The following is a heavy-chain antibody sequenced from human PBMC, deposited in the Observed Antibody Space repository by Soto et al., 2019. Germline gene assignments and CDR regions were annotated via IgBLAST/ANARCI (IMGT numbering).Heavy chain of an antibody. CDR3: ASSDSSGLRYFQH. V-gene: IGHV4-34*01. D-gene: IGHD3-22*01. CDR2: IXHSGKX. J-gene: IGHJ1*01. CDR1: CGAFTGYY. Sequence: XTLSLTCACYCGAFTGYYLSLIRPPPGXGLEWIGEIXHSGKXNYNQSLKSRVXISVDTSXXQFSLKLSYVTAEDTAVYYCASSDSSGLRYFQHWGQGTLVTVYS.